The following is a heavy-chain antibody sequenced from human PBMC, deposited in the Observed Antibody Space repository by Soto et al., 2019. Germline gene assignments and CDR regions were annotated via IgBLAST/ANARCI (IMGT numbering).Heavy chain of an antibody. CDR2: IYYSGST. J-gene: IGHJ5*02. D-gene: IGHD6-6*01. CDR1: GGSISSSSYY. Sequence: SETLSLTCTVSGGSISSSSYYWGWIRQPPGKGLEWIGSIYYSGSTYYNPSLKSRVTISVDTSKNQFSLKLSSVTAADTAVYYCARDPGQLVWFDPWGQGTLVTVSS. V-gene: IGHV4-39*07. CDR3: ARDPGQLVWFDP.